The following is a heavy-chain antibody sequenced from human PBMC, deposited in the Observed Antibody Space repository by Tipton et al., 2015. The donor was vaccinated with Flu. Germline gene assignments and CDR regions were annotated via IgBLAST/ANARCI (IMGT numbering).Heavy chain of an antibody. CDR1: GDSIGSRYF. Sequence: LRLSCSVFGDSIGSRYFWAWIRQPPGKGLEWIGHVHQTGSTYYSPSLTSRVTIAVDRARNQFSLRPTSVTAADTAVYYCARRDFSNYVSEPKNWFDPWGQGTLVTVSS. V-gene: IGHV4-38-2*01. CDR3: ARRDFSNYVSEPKNWFDP. CDR2: VHQTGST. D-gene: IGHD4-11*01. J-gene: IGHJ5*02.